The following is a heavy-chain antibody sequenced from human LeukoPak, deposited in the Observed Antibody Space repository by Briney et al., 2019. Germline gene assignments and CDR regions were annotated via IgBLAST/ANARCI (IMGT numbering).Heavy chain of an antibody. J-gene: IGHJ4*02. CDR1: GFAFDDFA. V-gene: IGHV3-49*04. CDR2: IRRRAYGGAA. Sequence: GGSLRLSCTTSGFAFDDFAMSGVRQPAGKGLEWVGFIRRRAYGGAAEYAASVKGRFIISRDDSKGIAYLQMNSLKTEDTAVYYCSRNGLVHSDYWGQGSRVIVSP. CDR3: SRNGLVHSDY.